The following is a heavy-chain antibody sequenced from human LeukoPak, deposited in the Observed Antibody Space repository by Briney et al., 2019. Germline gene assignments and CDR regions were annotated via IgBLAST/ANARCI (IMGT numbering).Heavy chain of an antibody. V-gene: IGHV4-39*01. J-gene: IGHJ4*02. CDR3: ARGCRYCSSTSCYVKHYFDY. CDR2: IYYSGST. CDR1: GGSISSSSYY. D-gene: IGHD2-2*01. Sequence: SETLSLTCTVSGGSISSSSYYWGWIRQPPGKGLEWIGSIYYSGSTYYNPSLKSRVTISVDTSKNQFSLKLSSVTAADTAVYYCARGCRYCSSTSCYVKHYFDYWGQGTLVTVSS.